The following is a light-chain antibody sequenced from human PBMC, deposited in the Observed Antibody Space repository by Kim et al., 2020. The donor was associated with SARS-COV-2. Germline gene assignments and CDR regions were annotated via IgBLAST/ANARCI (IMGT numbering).Light chain of an antibody. V-gene: IGKV1-16*01. CDR1: QDINSC. J-gene: IGKJ1*01. CDR2: AAS. CDR3: QQLNSFPWT. Sequence: DIQMTQSPSSLSASVGDRVTITCRASQDINSCLAWYQQKPGTAPKSLIYAASTLQSGVPSRFSGSGFGTDFTLTISSLQPEDFATYYCQQLNSFPWTFGQGTKVDIK.